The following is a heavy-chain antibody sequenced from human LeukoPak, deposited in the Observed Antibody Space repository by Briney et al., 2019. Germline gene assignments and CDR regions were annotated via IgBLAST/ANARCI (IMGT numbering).Heavy chain of an antibody. V-gene: IGHV4-34*01. CDR1: GTSFSSYY. CDR3: ARMTTGHDY. Sequence: SETLSLTCGVSGTSFSSYYWSWIRQTPGKGLEWIGEVNHSGYTNMDPSLKSRVTISVDTSKNQFSLMLTSVTAADTAVYFCARMTTGHDYWGQGTLVTVSS. CDR2: VNHSGYT. J-gene: IGHJ4*02. D-gene: IGHD4-17*01.